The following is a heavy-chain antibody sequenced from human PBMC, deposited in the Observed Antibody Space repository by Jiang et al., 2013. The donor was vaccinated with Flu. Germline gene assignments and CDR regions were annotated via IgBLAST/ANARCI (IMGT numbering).Heavy chain of an antibody. CDR2: INPSGGGT. J-gene: IGHJ4*02. V-gene: IGHV1-46*01. Sequence: GAEVKKPGASVKVSCKASGYTFTSYAMHWVRQAPGQRLEWMGLINPSGGGTTYAPNFQGRVTMTRDTSTSTVYMELSSLRSEDTAVYYCASALPSGSNYETGDWGQGTLVTVSS. CDR3: ASALPSGSNYETGD. D-gene: IGHD1-26*01. CDR1: GYTFTSYA.